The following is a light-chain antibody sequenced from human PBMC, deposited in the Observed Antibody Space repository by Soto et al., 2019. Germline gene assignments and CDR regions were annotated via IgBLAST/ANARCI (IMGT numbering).Light chain of an antibody. V-gene: IGLV1-44*01. Sequence: QSVLTQPPSASGTPGQRVTISCSGSRYNIGSNTVNWYQQVPATAPRLLIHRDHQRPSGVSDRFSGSKSGTSASLAISGLSSEDEDDDYYEAWDASLNGYVVFGGGTKLTVL. J-gene: IGLJ2*01. CDR3: EAWDASLNGYVV. CDR1: RYNIGSNT. CDR2: RDH.